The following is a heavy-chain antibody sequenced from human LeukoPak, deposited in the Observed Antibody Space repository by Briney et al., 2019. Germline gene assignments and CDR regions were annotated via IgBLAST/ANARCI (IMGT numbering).Heavy chain of an antibody. CDR3: ATDTPLNDDSSGWYDLWY. Sequence: ASVKVSCKVSGYTLTELSMHWVRQAPGKGLEWMGGFDPEDGETIYAQKFQGRVTMTEDTSTDTAYMELSSLRSEDTAVYYCATDTPLNDDSSGWYDLWYWGQGTLVTVS. D-gene: IGHD6-19*01. V-gene: IGHV1-24*01. J-gene: IGHJ4*02. CDR1: GYTLTELS. CDR2: FDPEDGET.